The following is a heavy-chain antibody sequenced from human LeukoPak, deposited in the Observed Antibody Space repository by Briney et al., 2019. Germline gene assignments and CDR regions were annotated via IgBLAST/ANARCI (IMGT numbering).Heavy chain of an antibody. V-gene: IGHV1-2*02. J-gene: IGHJ4*02. CDR2: INPNSGGT. CDR3: ARDRGGYCTNGVCYHNYYFDY. Sequence: ASVKVSCKASGYTFTGYYMHWVRQAPGQGLEWMGWINPNSGGTNYAQKFQGRVTMTRDTSISTAYMELSRLRSDDTAVYYCARDRGGYCTNGVCYHNYYFDYWGQGTLVTVSS. CDR1: GYTFTGYY. D-gene: IGHD2-8*01.